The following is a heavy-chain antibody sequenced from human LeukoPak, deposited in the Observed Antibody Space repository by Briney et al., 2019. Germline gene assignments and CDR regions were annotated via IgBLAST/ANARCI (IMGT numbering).Heavy chain of an antibody. CDR2: IIPIFGIA. CDR3: ATDIFPPSAITMVRGVHFDY. CDR1: GGTFSSYA. J-gene: IGHJ4*02. D-gene: IGHD3-10*01. Sequence: SVKVSCKASGGTFSSYAISWVRQAPGQGLEWMGRIIPIFGIANYAQKFQGRVTMTEDTSTDTAYMELSSLRSEDTAVYYCATDIFPPSAITMVRGVHFDYWGQGTLVTVSS. V-gene: IGHV1-69*04.